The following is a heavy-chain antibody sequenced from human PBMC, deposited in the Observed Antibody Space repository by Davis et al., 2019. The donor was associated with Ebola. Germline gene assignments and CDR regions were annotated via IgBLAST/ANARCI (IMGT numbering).Heavy chain of an antibody. CDR2: INPSGGST. D-gene: IGHD3-16*01. CDR3: ARDDPYDYIWGSYAGSGMDV. V-gene: IGHV1-46*01. CDR1: GYTFTSYS. Sequence: ASVKVSCKASGYTFTSYSMHWVRQAPGQGLEWMGIINPSGGSTSYAQKFQGRVTMTRDTSTSTVYMELSSLRSEDTAVYYCARDDPYDYIWGSYAGSGMDVWGQGTTFTVSS. J-gene: IGHJ6*02.